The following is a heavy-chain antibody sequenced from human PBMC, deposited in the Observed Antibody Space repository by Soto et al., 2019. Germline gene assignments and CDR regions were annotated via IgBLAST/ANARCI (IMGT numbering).Heavy chain of an antibody. CDR1: GGSISSSSSY. CDR2: IYYLGNT. V-gene: IGHV4-39*01. Sequence: SETLSLTCTVSGGSISSSSSYWGWIRQPPGKGLEWVGSIYYLGNTYYNPSLGGRVSISVDPSKNQFSLKLSSVTAADTAVYYCARGRDGSGSYYRPYYYYYMDVWGKGTTVTVSS. CDR3: ARGRDGSGSYYRPYYYYYMDV. J-gene: IGHJ6*03. D-gene: IGHD3-10*01.